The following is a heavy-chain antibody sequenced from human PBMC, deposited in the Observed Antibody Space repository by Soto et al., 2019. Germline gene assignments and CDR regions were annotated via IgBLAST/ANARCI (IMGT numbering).Heavy chain of an antibody. D-gene: IGHD2-15*01. CDR1: GYTFTSYG. Sequence: GASVKVSCKASGYTFTSYGISWVRQAPGQGLGWMGWISAYNGNTNYAQKLQGRVTMTTDTSTSTAYMELRSLRSDDTAVYYCARGGYCSGGSCYHTYYYYYYMDVWGKGTTVTVSS. CDR2: ISAYNGNT. V-gene: IGHV1-18*01. CDR3: ARGGYCSGGSCYHTYYYYYYMDV. J-gene: IGHJ6*03.